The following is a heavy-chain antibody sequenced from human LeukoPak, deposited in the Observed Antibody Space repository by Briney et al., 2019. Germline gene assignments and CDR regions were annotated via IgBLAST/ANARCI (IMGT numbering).Heavy chain of an antibody. D-gene: IGHD3-22*01. Sequence: RPGGSLRLSCAASGFTFDDYGMSWVRQAPGKGLEWVSGINWNGGSTGYADSVKGRFTISRDNAKNSLYLQMNSLRAEDTALYYCARALNYYDSSGLSAYWGQGTLVTVSS. CDR1: GFTFDDYG. J-gene: IGHJ4*02. CDR2: INWNGGST. CDR3: ARALNYYDSSGLSAY. V-gene: IGHV3-20*04.